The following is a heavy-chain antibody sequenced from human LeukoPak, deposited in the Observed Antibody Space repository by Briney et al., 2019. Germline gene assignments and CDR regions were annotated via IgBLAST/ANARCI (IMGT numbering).Heavy chain of an antibody. CDR2: IWYDGSNK. Sequence: GGSLRLSCAASGFTFSSYGMHWVRQAPGKGLEWVAVIWYDGSNKYYADSVKGRFTISRDNSRNSLFLQMNSLKDEDTAVYYCAKDSSAVAGPEGSYDIWGQGTMVTVSS. V-gene: IGHV3-33*06. CDR1: GFTFSSYG. J-gene: IGHJ3*02. CDR3: AKDSSAVAGPEGSYDI. D-gene: IGHD6-19*01.